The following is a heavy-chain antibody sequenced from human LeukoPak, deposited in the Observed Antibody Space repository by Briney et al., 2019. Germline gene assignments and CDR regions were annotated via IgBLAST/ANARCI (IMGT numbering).Heavy chain of an antibody. CDR1: GYTFTSYD. V-gene: IGHV1-8*01. J-gene: IGHJ5*02. D-gene: IGHD2-2*01. CDR3: ARTDIVVVPAAPYNWFDP. Sequence: ASVKVSCKASGYTFTSYDINWVRQATGQGPEWMGWMNPNSGNTGYAQKFQGRVTMTRNTSISTAYMELSSLRSEDTAVYYCARTDIVVVPAAPYNWFDPWGQGTLVTVSS. CDR2: MNPNSGNT.